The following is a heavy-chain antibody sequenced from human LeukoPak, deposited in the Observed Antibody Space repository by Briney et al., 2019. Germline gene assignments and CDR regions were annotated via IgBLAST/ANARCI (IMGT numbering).Heavy chain of an antibody. Sequence: ASVKVSCKASGYTFTSYYMHWVRQAPGQGLEWMGIINPSGGSTSYAQKFQGRVTMTRDTSTSTVYMELSSLRSEDTAVYYCARGNYYDSSGYYPYNWFDPWGQGTLVTVSS. J-gene: IGHJ5*02. CDR2: INPSGGST. V-gene: IGHV1-46*01. D-gene: IGHD3-22*01. CDR1: GYTFTSYY. CDR3: ARGNYYDSSGYYPYNWFDP.